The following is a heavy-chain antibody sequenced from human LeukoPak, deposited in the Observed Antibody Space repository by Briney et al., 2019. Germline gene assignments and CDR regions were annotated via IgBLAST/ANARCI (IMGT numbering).Heavy chain of an antibody. CDR2: ASYKSEWYF. V-gene: IGHV6-1*01. CDR1: GDSVSSNSVA. Sequence: SQTLSLTCAISGDSVSSNSVAWNWVRQSPSRGLEWLGRASYKSEWYFNYAVSVKSRITINADTSKHQFSLRLNPVTPEDTAVYYCARWDHGSRRFQNWGQGTLVTVSS. J-gene: IGHJ1*01. D-gene: IGHD4/OR15-4a*01. CDR3: ARWDHGSRRFQN.